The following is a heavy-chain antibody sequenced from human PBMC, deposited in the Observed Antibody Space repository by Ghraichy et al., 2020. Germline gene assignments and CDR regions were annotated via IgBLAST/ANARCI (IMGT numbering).Heavy chain of an antibody. CDR3: ARVSPSHYSVPFFDL. V-gene: IGHV1-8*01. Sequence: ASVKVSCKASEYIFTNYEINWLRQATGQKPEWMGWMNPHSGNTGYAQKFQGRVTMTWNSAISTAYMELSRLRSEDTAIYYCARVSPSHYSVPFFDLWGQGTLVHVSS. D-gene: IGHD4-11*01. CDR2: MNPHSGNT. CDR1: EYIFTNYE. J-gene: IGHJ4*02.